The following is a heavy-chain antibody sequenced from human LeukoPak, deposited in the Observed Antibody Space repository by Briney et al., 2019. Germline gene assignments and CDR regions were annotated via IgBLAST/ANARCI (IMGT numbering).Heavy chain of an antibody. J-gene: IGHJ5*02. CDR2: IYYSGST. V-gene: IGHV4-59*08. Sequence: SETLSLTCTVSGGSISSYYWSWIRQPPGKGLEWIGYIYYSGSTNYNPSLKSRVTISVDTSKNQFSLKPSSVTAADTAVYYCARSDFWAPGWFDPWGQGTLVTVSS. D-gene: IGHD3-3*01. CDR1: GGSISSYY. CDR3: ARSDFWAPGWFDP.